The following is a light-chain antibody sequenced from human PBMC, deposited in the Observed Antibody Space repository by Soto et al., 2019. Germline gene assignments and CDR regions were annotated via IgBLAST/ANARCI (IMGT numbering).Light chain of an antibody. V-gene: IGKV1-39*01. CDR2: AAS. J-gene: IGKJ5*01. CDR1: QNIATH. CDR3: QQTHDAPLT. Sequence: DIQLTQSPSSLSASVGDRVTIFCRTSQNIATHLNWYQQRPGRAPKLLIFAASSLQSDVPSRFSGSGSGTDFTLPITNLQTEDFATYYCQQTHDAPLTFGRGTRLDFK.